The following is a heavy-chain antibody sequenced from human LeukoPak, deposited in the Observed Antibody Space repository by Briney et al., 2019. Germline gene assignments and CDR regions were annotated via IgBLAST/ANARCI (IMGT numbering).Heavy chain of an antibody. V-gene: IGHV4-30-2*01. Sequence: PSETLSLTCTVSGGSISSSSYYWGWIRQPPGKGLEWIGYIYHSGSTYYNPSLKSRVTISVDRSKNQFSLKLSSVTAADTAVYYCARGIHPDYGDSPFDYWGQGTLVTVSS. CDR2: IYHSGST. J-gene: IGHJ4*02. CDR1: GGSISSSSYY. D-gene: IGHD4-17*01. CDR3: ARGIHPDYGDSPFDY.